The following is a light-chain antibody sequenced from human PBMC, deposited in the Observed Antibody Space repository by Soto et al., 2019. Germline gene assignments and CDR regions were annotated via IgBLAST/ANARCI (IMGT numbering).Light chain of an antibody. V-gene: IGLV2-11*01. Sequence: QSALTQPRSVSGSPGQSVTISCTGTSSDVGGYNYVSWYQQHPGKAPKLMIYDVSKRPSGVPDRFSGSKSGNTASLTISGLQAEDEADYYCCSYVGSYTFGVFGTGTKVTVL. CDR2: DVS. J-gene: IGLJ1*01. CDR1: SSDVGGYNY. CDR3: CSYVGSYTFGV.